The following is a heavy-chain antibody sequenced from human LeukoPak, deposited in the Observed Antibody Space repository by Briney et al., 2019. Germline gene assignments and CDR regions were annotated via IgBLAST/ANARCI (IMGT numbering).Heavy chain of an antibody. J-gene: IGHJ4*02. CDR1: GYTFSIYG. Sequence: ASVKVSCKASGYTFSIYGFSWVRQAPGQGLEWMGWINPNSGGTNYAQKFQGRVTMTRDTSISTAYMELSRLRSDDTAVYYCARDFRVDVGDDYWGQGTLVTVSS. CDR2: INPNSGGT. D-gene: IGHD2-15*01. CDR3: ARDFRVDVGDDY. V-gene: IGHV1-2*02.